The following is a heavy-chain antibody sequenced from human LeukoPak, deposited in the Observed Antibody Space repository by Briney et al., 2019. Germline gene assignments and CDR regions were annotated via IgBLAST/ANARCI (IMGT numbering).Heavy chain of an antibody. J-gene: IGHJ6*02. CDR2: IYYSGST. Sequence: SETLSLTCTVSGGSISSGGYSWSWIRQHPGKGLEWIGYIYYSGSTYYNPSLKSRVTISVDTSKNQFSLKLSSVTAADTAVYYCARVVPAAMMSGFGMDVWGQGTTVTVSS. CDR3: ARVVPAAMMSGFGMDV. V-gene: IGHV4-31*03. CDR1: GGSISSGGYS. D-gene: IGHD2-2*01.